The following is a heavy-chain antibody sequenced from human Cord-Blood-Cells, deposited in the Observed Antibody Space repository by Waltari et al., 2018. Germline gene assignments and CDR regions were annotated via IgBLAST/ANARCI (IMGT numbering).Heavy chain of an antibody. CDR1: GGSISSGGYY. Sequence: QVQLQESGPGLVKPSQTLSLTCTVSGGSISSGGYYWSWIRQHPGKGLEWIWYIEYSGSTYYNPSLKSRVTISVDTSKNQFSLKLSSVTAADTAVYYCARLRIVVVPAAIRYFDLWGRGTLVTVSS. CDR3: ARLRIVVVPAAIRYFDL. J-gene: IGHJ2*01. V-gene: IGHV4-31*03. D-gene: IGHD2-2*02. CDR2: IEYSGST.